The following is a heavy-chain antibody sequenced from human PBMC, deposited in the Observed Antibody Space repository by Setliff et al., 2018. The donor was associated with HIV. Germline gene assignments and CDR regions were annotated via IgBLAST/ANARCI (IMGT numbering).Heavy chain of an antibody. V-gene: IGHV1-2*02. Sequence: ASVKVSCKSSGYTFTGHYIHWVRQAPGQGLEWMGWINPNIGGTNYAQKFQGRVTMTRDTSISTAYMELRRLRSDDTAMYYCARDQTPLDAFDIWGQGTMVTVSS. D-gene: IGHD2-15*01. CDR3: ARDQTPLDAFDI. CDR1: GYTFTGHY. J-gene: IGHJ3*02. CDR2: INPNIGGT.